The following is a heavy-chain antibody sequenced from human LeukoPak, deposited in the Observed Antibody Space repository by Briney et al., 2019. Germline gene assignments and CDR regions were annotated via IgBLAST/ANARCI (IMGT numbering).Heavy chain of an antibody. J-gene: IGHJ6*03. CDR2: FDPEDGET. CDR3: ATGSAGNLYYYYYMDV. D-gene: IGHD1-14*01. CDR1: GYILTELS. Sequence: ASVKVSCKVSGYILTELSMHWVRQAPGKGLEWMGGFDPEDGETIYAQKFQGRVTMTGDTSTDTAYMELSSLRSEDTAVYYCATGSAGNLYYYYYMDVWGKGTTVTVSS. V-gene: IGHV1-24*01.